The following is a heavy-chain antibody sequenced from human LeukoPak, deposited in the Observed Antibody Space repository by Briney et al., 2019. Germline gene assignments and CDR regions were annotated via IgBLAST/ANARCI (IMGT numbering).Heavy chain of an antibody. J-gene: IGHJ5*02. CDR2: IYYSGST. D-gene: IGHD3-16*02. CDR1: GGSISSSSYY. CDR3: ARNVRLGSGELSFAPFKNWFDP. V-gene: IGHV4-39*07. Sequence: SETLSLTCTVSGGSISSSSYYWGWIRQPPGKGLEWIGSIYYSGSTYYNPSLKSRVTISVDTSKNQFSLKLSSVTAADTAVYYCARNVRLGSGELSFAPFKNWFDPWGQGTLVTVSS.